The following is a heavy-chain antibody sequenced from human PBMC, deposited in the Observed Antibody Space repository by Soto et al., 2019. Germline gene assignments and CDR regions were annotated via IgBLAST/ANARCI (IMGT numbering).Heavy chain of an antibody. CDR2: IDNAGSSA. CDR1: GFTFSIYW. J-gene: IGHJ6*02. V-gene: IGHV3-74*01. Sequence: EVQLVESGGGLVQPGGSLRLSCAASGFTFSIYWMHWVRQAPGKGPVWVSRIDNAGSSARYADSVKGRFTISRDHAKNTVYLQMNSLRAEDTAVYYCTRVGGSVSGMDVWGQGTTVTVSS. D-gene: IGHD1-26*01. CDR3: TRVGGSVSGMDV.